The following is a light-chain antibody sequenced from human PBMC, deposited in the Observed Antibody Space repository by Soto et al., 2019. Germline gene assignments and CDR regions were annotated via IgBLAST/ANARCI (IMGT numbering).Light chain of an antibody. V-gene: IGLV1-40*01. CDR3: QSSDSSLRGPV. Sequence: QAVVTQPPSVSGAPGQRVTIPCTGGSSNIGAGYDVHWYQQIPGTAPRLLVYGNNNRPSGVPERFSGSQSGTSASLAIAGLRAEDEADYYCQSSDSSLRGPVFGGGTQLTVL. CDR1: SSNIGAGYD. J-gene: IGLJ2*01. CDR2: GNN.